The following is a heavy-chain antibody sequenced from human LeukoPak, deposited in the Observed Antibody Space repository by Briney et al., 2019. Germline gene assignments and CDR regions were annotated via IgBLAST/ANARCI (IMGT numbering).Heavy chain of an antibody. CDR1: GFIFSTYS. CDR3: ARVLSGSWDWFDP. V-gene: IGHV3-66*01. J-gene: IGHJ5*02. CDR2: IYSGGGT. Sequence: GGSLRLSCAASGFIFSTYSMSWVRQAPGKGLEWVSVIYSGGGTYYADSVKGRFTISRDNSKNTVYLQMNSLRAEDTAVYYCARVLSGSWDWFDPWGQGTLVTVSS. D-gene: IGHD3-22*01.